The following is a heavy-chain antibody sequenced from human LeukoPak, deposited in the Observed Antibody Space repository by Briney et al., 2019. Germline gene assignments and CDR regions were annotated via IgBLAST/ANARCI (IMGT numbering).Heavy chain of an antibody. CDR2: IYSGGNT. CDR3: ARDDLSWYSGIDY. V-gene: IGHV3-66*01. CDR1: GFTVSSNY. D-gene: IGHD6-13*01. J-gene: IGHJ4*02. Sequence: GGSLRLSCAASGFTVSSNYMSWVRQAPGKGLEWVSVIYSGGNTYYADSVKGRFTISRDNAKNTLYLQMNSLRAEDTAVYYCARDDLSWYSGIDYWGQGVLVTVSS.